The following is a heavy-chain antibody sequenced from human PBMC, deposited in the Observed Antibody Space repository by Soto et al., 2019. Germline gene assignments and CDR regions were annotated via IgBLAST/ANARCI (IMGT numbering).Heavy chain of an antibody. CDR3: ARWGQHMPPYYFDY. V-gene: IGHV2-5*01. CDR2: IYWHGDK. CDR1: GFSLSTNEVG. D-gene: IGHD2-21*01. J-gene: IGHJ4*02. Sequence: QITLKESGPTLVKPTQTLTLTCTFSGFSLSTNEVGVGWIRQPPGKALEWLALIYWHGDKRYSPSLKSRLTITKDTSKNQVVITMTNMDPVDTATYFCARWGQHMPPYYFDYWGQVTLVTVSS.